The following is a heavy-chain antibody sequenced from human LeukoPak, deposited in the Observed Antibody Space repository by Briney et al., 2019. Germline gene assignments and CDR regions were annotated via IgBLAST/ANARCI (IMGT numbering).Heavy chain of an antibody. CDR2: ISYDGSSE. V-gene: IGHV3-30*18. CDR1: GFTLGTFG. J-gene: IGHJ4*02. Sequence: GGSLRLSCAASGFTLGTFGMHWVRQAPGKGLEWVAFISYDGSSEYDADSVKGRFTISRDNSENTVYLQMNSLRAEDTAVYYCAKSEVYYFGTSGGFDYWGQGTLVTVAS. CDR3: AKSEVYYFGTSGGFDY. D-gene: IGHD3-22*01.